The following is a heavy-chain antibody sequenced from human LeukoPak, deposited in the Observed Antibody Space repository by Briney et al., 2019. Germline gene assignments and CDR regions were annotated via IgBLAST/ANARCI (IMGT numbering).Heavy chain of an antibody. V-gene: IGHV4-30-2*01. CDR1: GGSISSGGYS. CDR2: IYHSGST. CDR3: ARAGLDSSGYYPRRAFDI. J-gene: IGHJ3*02. D-gene: IGHD3-22*01. Sequence: SQTLSLTCAVSGGSISSGGYSWSWIRQPPGKGLEWIGYIYHSGSTYYNPSLKSRVTISVDRSKNQFSLKLSSVTAADTAVYYCARAGLDSSGYYPRRAFDIWGQGTMVTVSS.